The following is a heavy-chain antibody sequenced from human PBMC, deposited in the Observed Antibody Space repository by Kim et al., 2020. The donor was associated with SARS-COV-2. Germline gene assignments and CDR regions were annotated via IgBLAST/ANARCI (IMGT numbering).Heavy chain of an antibody. Sequence: SETLSLTCAVSGGSISSGGYSWSWIRQPPGKGLEWIGYIYHSGSTYYNPSLKSRVTISVDRSKNQFSLKLSSVTAADTAVYYCARGKEMYDFWSGYYTHNWFDPWGQGTLVTVSS. CDR2: IYHSGST. CDR3: ARGKEMYDFWSGYYTHNWFDP. J-gene: IGHJ5*02. V-gene: IGHV4-30-2*01. D-gene: IGHD3-3*01. CDR1: GGSISSGGYS.